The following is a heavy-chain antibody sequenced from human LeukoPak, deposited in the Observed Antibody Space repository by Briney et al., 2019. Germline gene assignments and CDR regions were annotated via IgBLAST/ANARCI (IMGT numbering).Heavy chain of an antibody. D-gene: IGHD3-22*01. J-gene: IGHJ4*02. CDR3: ARRYYDASGYFL. CDR1: GYSISSSRYY. Sequence: SETLPLTCTVSGYSISSSRYYWGWIRQTPGTGLEWIGSFYNRGDTYYNPSLKSRVTISVDTSNNQFSLKLSSVTAADTAVYYCARRYYDASGYFLWGKGTLVTVSS. V-gene: IGHV4-39*01. CDR2: FYNRGDT.